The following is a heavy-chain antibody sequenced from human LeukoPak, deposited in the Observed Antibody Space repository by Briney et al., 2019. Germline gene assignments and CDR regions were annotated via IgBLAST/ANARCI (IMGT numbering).Heavy chain of an antibody. J-gene: IGHJ4*02. Sequence: SETLSLTCAVYGGSFSGYYWSWIRQPPGKGLEWIGEINHSGSTNYNPSLKSRVTISVDTSKNQFSLKLSSVTAADTAVYYCARLYCVGEICHFDYWGQGTLVTVSS. CDR3: ARLYCVGEICHFDY. CDR1: GGSFSGYY. D-gene: IGHD2-21*01. CDR2: INHSGST. V-gene: IGHV4-34*01.